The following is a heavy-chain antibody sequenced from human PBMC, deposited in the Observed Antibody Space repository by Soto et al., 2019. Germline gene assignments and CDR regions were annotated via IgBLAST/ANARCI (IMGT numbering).Heavy chain of an antibody. CDR3: ARDRYYYDSSGQDAFDI. CDR1: GGSISSYY. Sequence: QVQLQESGPGLVKPSETLSLTCTVSGGSISSYYWSWIRQPPGKGLEWIGYIYYSGSTNYNPSLKSRVTRSVNTSKNQFSLKLSSVTAADTAVYYCARDRYYYDSSGQDAFDIWGQGTMVTVSS. J-gene: IGHJ3*02. D-gene: IGHD3-22*01. V-gene: IGHV4-59*01. CDR2: IYYSGST.